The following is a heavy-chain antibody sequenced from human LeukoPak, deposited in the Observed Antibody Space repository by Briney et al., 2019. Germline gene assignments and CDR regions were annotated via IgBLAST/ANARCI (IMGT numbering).Heavy chain of an antibody. Sequence: ASVKVSCKASGGTFSSHAISWVRQAPGQGLEWMGGIIPIFGTANYAQKFQGRVTITADKSTSTAYMELSSLRSEDTAVYYCARSPGYSGYDHNWFDPWGQGTLVTVSS. CDR2: IIPIFGTA. CDR1: GGTFSSHA. CDR3: ARSPGYSGYDHNWFDP. D-gene: IGHD5-12*01. V-gene: IGHV1-69*06. J-gene: IGHJ5*02.